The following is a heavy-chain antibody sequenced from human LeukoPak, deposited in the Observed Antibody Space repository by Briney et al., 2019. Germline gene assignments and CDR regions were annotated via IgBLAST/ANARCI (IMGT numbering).Heavy chain of an antibody. CDR2: IYYSGST. Sequence: PSVTLSLTCTVSGGFISSSSYYWGWIRQPPGKGLEWIGSIYYSGSTYYNPSLKSRVTISVDTSKNQFSLKLSSVTAADTAVYYCARLVRATRYYFDYCGQGTLVTVSS. V-gene: IGHV4-39*01. CDR3: ARLVRATRYYFDY. CDR1: GGFISSSSYY. D-gene: IGHD5-12*01. J-gene: IGHJ4*02.